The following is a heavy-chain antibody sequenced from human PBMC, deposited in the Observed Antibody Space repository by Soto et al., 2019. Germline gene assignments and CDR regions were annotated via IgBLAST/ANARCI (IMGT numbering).Heavy chain of an antibody. Sequence: QVQLQQWGAGLLKPSETLSLTCAVYDGSSNNYYWSWIRQPPGKGLDWIGELNHSGSTNYNASLKSRDTISEDTSKKHFSLELRLVTAADTAVYYCARGGLIRGVLYYWVQGTLVTVSS. CDR1: DGSSNNYY. V-gene: IGHV4-34*01. J-gene: IGHJ4*02. D-gene: IGHD3-10*01. CDR2: LNHSGST. CDR3: ARGGLIRGVLYY.